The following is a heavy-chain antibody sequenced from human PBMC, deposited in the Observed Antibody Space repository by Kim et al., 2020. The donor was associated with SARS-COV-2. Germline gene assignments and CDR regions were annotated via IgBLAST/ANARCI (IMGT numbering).Heavy chain of an antibody. Sequence: GGSLRLSFVASGITFSSYGLTWVRQAPGKGLEWVSTIPGTGDATYYAVSVRGRFTISRDNSKHTFYLQMNSLRAEDTAIYYCATSTVFTHAPFENWGQGTRVTVSS. J-gene: IGHJ4*02. CDR3: ATSTVFTHAPFEN. D-gene: IGHD4-17*01. V-gene: IGHV3-23*01. CDR2: IPGTGDAT. CDR1: GITFSSYG.